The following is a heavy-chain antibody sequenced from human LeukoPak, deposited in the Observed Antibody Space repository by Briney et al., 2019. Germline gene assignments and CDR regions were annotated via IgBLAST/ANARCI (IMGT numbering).Heavy chain of an antibody. D-gene: IGHD3-22*01. CDR2: IYYSGST. J-gene: IGHJ4*02. CDR1: GGSISSGGYY. CDR3: ARYLVSSGYQPIEYYFDY. Sequence: SQTLSLTCTVSGGSISSGGYYWSWIRQHPGKGLEWIGYIYYSGSTYYNPSLKSRVTISVDTSKNQFSLKLSSVTAADTAVYYCARYLVSSGYQPIEYYFDYWGQGTLVAVSS. V-gene: IGHV4-31*03.